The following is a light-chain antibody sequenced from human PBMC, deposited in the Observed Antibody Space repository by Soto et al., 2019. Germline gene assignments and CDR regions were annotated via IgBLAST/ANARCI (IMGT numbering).Light chain of an antibody. CDR1: QSVSSTY. V-gene: IGKV3-20*01. CDR2: GAS. J-gene: IGKJ1*01. Sequence: EIVLTQSPGTLSSSPGERATLSCRASQSVSSTYLAWYQQKPGQAPRLLIYGASSRATGIPDRFSGSGSGTDFTLTISRLEPEDFAVYYCQQYGSSGTFGQGTKVEIK. CDR3: QQYGSSGT.